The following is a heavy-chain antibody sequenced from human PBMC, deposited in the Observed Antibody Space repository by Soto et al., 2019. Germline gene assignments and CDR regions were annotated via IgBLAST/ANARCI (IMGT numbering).Heavy chain of an antibody. J-gene: IGHJ6*03. CDR2: ISGSGGST. CDR1: EFTFSSYS. CDR3: AHQTFDYGDSSGYYYYYMDV. Sequence: GVSPRLSCAAPEFTFSSYSMSWVRQAPGKGLEWVSAISGSGGSTYYADSVKGRFTISRDNSKNTLYLQMNSLRAEDTAVYYCAHQTFDYGDSSGYYYYYMDVWGKGTTVTVSS. V-gene: IGHV3-23*01. D-gene: IGHD4-17*01.